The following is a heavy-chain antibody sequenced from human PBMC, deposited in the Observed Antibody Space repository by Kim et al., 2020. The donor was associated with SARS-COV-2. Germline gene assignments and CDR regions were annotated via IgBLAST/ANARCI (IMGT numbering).Heavy chain of an antibody. Sequence: SETLSLTCTVSGGSISSYYWSWIRQPPGKGLEWIGYIYYSGSTNYNPSLKSRVTISVDTSKNQFSLKLSSVTAADTAVYYCARARLDSSGHYYYGMDVWG. CDR1: GGSISSYY. CDR3: ARARLDSSGHYYYGMDV. J-gene: IGHJ6*01. V-gene: IGHV4-59*13. CDR2: IYYSGST. D-gene: IGHD3-22*01.